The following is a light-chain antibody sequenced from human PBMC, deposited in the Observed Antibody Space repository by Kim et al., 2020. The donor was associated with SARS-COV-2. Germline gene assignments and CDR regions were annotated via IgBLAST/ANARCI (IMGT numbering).Light chain of an antibody. V-gene: IGKV3-11*01. CDR1: QNDIAY. J-gene: IGKJ4*01. CDR2: DAA. CDR3: RQRNNCPPLT. Sequence: SPGGSATPSCSAGQNDIAYFSSYQQQPRRTPRNLIYDAANRSTGVPARCSSSGCGTTVSPTISGLLPEDVAVSYCRQRNNCPPLTFGAGTKVDIK.